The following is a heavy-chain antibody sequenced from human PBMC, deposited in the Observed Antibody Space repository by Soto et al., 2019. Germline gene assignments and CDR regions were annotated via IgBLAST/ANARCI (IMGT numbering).Heavy chain of an antibody. J-gene: IGHJ6*02. CDR1: GGSISSGGYY. V-gene: IGHV4-31*03. CDR3: ARDYTGYSSSWYPGSPTARAYGMDV. CDR2: IYYSGST. D-gene: IGHD6-13*01. Sequence: PSETLSLTCTVSGGSISSGGYYWSWIRQHPGKGLEWIGYIYYSGSTYYNPSLKSRVTISVDTSKNQFSLKLSSVTAADTAVYYCARDYTGYSSSWYPGSPTARAYGMDVWGQGTTVTVSS.